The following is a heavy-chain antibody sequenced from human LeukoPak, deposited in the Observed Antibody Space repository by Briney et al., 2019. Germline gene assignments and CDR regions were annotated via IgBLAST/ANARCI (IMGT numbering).Heavy chain of an antibody. J-gene: IGHJ1*01. CDR1: GGSISSSY. D-gene: IGHD2-15*01. CDR2: IYYSGYT. Sequence: SETLSLTCTVSGGSISSSYWSWIRQPPGKGLEWIGYIYYSGYTNYNPSLKSRVTMSVDTSKNQFSLKLTSVTAADTAVYYCATLRYCSGGSCFPKYFQHWGQGTLVTVSS. CDR3: ATLRYCSGGSCFPKYFQH. V-gene: IGHV4-59*08.